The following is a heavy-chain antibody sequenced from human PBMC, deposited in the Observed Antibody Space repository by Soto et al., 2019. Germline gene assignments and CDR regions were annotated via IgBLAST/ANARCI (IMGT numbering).Heavy chain of an antibody. Sequence: SETLSLTCTVSGGSISSYYWSWIRQPPGKGLEWIGYIYYSGSTNYNPSLKSRVTISVDTSKNQFSLKLSSVTAADTAVYYCARLYPTVKTGDYWGQGTLVTVSS. CDR1: GGSISSYY. CDR3: ARLYPTVKTGDY. D-gene: IGHD4-17*01. J-gene: IGHJ4*02. CDR2: IYYSGST. V-gene: IGHV4-59*08.